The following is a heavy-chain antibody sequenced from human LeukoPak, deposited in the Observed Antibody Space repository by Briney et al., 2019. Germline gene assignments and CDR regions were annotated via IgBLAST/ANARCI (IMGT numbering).Heavy chain of an antibody. Sequence: SETLSLTCTVSGYSISSGYYWGWIRQPPGKGLEWIGSIYYSGSTYYNPSLKSRVTISVDTSKNQFSLKLSSVTAADTAVYYCARGGSSWYYFDYWGQGTLVTVSS. CDR3: ARGGSSWYYFDY. CDR1: GYSISSGYY. J-gene: IGHJ4*02. V-gene: IGHV4-38-2*02. D-gene: IGHD6-13*01. CDR2: IYYSGST.